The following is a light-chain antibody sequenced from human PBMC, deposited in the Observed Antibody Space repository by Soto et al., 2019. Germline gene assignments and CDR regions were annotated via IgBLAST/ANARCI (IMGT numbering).Light chain of an antibody. J-gene: IGKJ1*01. Sequence: EIVMTQSPATLSGSPGERATLSCRASQSVNINLAWYQQKPGQAPRLLIYDASNRATGIPARFSGSGSGTDFTLTISSLEPEDFALYYCQQYHTSPLTFGQGTKVDI. CDR2: DAS. CDR3: QQYHTSPLT. CDR1: QSVNIN. V-gene: IGKV3D-15*01.